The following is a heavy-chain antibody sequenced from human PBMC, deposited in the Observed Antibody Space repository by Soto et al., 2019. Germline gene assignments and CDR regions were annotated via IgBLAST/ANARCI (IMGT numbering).Heavy chain of an antibody. D-gene: IGHD2-2*01. CDR2: IIAIFGTA. CDR1: GGTFSSYA. Sequence: QVQLVQSGAEVKKPGSSVKVSCKASGGTFSSYAISWVRQAPGQGLEWMGGIIAIFGTANYAQKFQGRVTITADESTSTAYMELSSLRSEDTAVYYCANIVVVPAAMRHYYYDGMDVWGQGTTVTVSS. CDR3: ANIVVVPAAMRHYYYDGMDV. J-gene: IGHJ6*02. V-gene: IGHV1-69*01.